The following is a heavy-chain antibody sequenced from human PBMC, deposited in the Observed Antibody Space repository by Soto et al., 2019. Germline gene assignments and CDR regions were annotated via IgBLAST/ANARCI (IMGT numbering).Heavy chain of an antibody. CDR2: ISAYNGNT. Sequence: QVQLVQSGAEVKKPGASVKVSCKASGYTFTSYGISWVRQAPGQGLEWMGWISAYNGNTNYAQKLQGRVTMTTATSTSTDSMELRSLRSDDTEVSDCSCDWYGVDDWGQGTLGAVCS. V-gene: IGHV1-18*01. D-gene: IGHD1-26*01. J-gene: IGHJ4*02. CDR1: GYTFTSYG. CDR3: SCDWYGVDD.